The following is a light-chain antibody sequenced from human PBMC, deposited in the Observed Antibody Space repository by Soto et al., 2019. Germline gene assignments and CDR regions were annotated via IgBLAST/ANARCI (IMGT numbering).Light chain of an antibody. CDR3: QSYDSSLSGPVV. CDR1: SSNIGAGYD. J-gene: IGLJ2*01. V-gene: IGLV1-40*01. CDR2: GNS. Sequence: QSVLTQPPSVSGAPGQRVTISCTGSSSNIGAGYDVHWYQQLPGTAPKLLIYGNSNRPSGVPDRFSGSKSGASASLAITGIQAEDEADYYCQSYDSSLSGPVVFGGGTKVTLL.